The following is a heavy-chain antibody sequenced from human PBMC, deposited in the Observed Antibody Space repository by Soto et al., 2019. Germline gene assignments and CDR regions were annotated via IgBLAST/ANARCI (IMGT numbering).Heavy chain of an antibody. Sequence: PGGSLRLSCAASGFTFSGSAMHWVRQASGKGLEWVGHIRSKANSYATVYAASVKGRFTISRDDSKNTAYLQMNSLKTEDTAVYYCTRDTVRGGQCEPRHKPPCRGAQSHQGALGT. V-gene: IGHV3-73*01. D-gene: IGHD3-10*01. CDR2: IRSKANSYAT. CDR1: GFTFSGSA. J-gene: IGHJ6*01. CDR3: TRDTVRGGQCEPRHKPPCRGAQSHQ.